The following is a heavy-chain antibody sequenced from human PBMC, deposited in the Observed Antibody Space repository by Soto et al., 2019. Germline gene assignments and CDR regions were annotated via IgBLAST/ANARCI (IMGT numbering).Heavy chain of an antibody. Sequence: EVQLVESGGGLVQPGGSLRLSCVASGFTFSNYWMTWVRQAPGKGLEWVANIKTDGSEKYYVDSVKGRFTISRDNAKNSLYLQMNSLRAEDTAVYYCARDGVEGSDYSYGYWGRGTLVTVSS. CDR3: ARDGVEGSDYSYGY. V-gene: IGHV3-7*04. J-gene: IGHJ4*02. D-gene: IGHD3-22*01. CDR2: IKTDGSEK. CDR1: GFTFSNYW.